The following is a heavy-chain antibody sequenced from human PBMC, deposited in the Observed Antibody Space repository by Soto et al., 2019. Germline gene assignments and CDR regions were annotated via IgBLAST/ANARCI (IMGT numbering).Heavy chain of an antibody. Sequence: QVQLQQWGAGLLKPSETLSLTCAVYGGSFSGYYWSWIRQPPGTGLEWIGEINHSGSTNYNPSLKSRVTISVDTSKNQFSLKLSSVTAADTAVYYCAREGCSGGSCFQPYFDYWGQGTLVTVSS. J-gene: IGHJ4*02. CDR2: INHSGST. D-gene: IGHD2-15*01. CDR1: GGSFSGYY. CDR3: AREGCSGGSCFQPYFDY. V-gene: IGHV4-34*01.